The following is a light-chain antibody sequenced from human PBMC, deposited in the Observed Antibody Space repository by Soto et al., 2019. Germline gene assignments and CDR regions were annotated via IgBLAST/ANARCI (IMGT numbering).Light chain of an antibody. V-gene: IGKV1-39*01. J-gene: IGKJ1*01. CDR3: QQSYSTPRT. CDR2: AAS. CDR1: QTISSW. Sequence: DIQSTQSPSTLSGSVGERVTITCRASQTISSWLAWYQQKPGKAPKLLIYAASSLQSGVPSRFSGSGSGTDFTLTISSLQPEDFATYYCQQSYSTPRTFGQGTKVDIK.